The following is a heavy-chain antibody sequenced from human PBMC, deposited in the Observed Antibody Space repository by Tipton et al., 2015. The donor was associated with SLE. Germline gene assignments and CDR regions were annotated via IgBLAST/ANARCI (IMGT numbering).Heavy chain of an antibody. V-gene: IGHV4-39*07. CDR1: GGSISSSSFY. CDR2: FYYGKST. CDR3: ARTAGRSVKLWYFDL. J-gene: IGHJ2*01. D-gene: IGHD5-18*01. Sequence: TLSLTCTVSGGSISSSSFYWGWIRQPPGKGLEWIGSFYYGKSTFYNPSLKSRVTMSIDTSKNQFSLKLSSVTDVDTAVYYCARTAGRSVKLWYFDLWGRGTLVTVSS.